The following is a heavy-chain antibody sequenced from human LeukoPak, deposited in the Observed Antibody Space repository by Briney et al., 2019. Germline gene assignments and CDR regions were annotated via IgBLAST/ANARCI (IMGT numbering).Heavy chain of an antibody. CDR1: VSSFYSDA. Sequence: GGSLRLSCVASVSSFYSDAMAWVRQAPEKGLVLVSRIDNGGSGTTYADSVKGRFTVSRDNAKNTLYLQMNSLRAEDTAIYYCARGGGWDTIFRVVQYMDVWGKGTTVTVSS. V-gene: IGHV3-74*01. CDR2: IDNGGSGT. CDR3: ARGGGWDTIFRVVQYMDV. J-gene: IGHJ6*03. D-gene: IGHD3-3*01.